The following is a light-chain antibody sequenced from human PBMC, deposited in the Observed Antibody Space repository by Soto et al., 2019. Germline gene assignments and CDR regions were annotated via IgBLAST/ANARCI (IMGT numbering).Light chain of an antibody. V-gene: IGLV1-40*01. CDR1: SSNIGAGYD. CDR2: ANS. Sequence: QSVLTQPPSVSGAPGQRVTISCTGSSSNIGAGYDVHWYQQFPGTAPKLLIYANSDRPSGVPDRFSGSKSGTSASLAITGLQAEDEADYYCQSYDSSLSGYVFGTGTQLTVL. CDR3: QSYDSSLSGYV. J-gene: IGLJ1*01.